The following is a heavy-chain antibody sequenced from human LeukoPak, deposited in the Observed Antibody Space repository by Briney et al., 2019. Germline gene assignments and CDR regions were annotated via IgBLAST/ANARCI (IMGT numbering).Heavy chain of an antibody. J-gene: IGHJ4*02. Sequence: SVKVSCKTSGVTFSSYAISWVRQAPGQGLEWMGGIIPMFGTANYAQKFQGRVTITADKSTSTAFMELSSLRSDDTAVYYCARGRLAVGDGVDYWGQGTLVTVSS. D-gene: IGHD6-19*01. CDR2: IIPMFGTA. CDR3: ARGRLAVGDGVDY. V-gene: IGHV1-69*06. CDR1: GVTFSSYA.